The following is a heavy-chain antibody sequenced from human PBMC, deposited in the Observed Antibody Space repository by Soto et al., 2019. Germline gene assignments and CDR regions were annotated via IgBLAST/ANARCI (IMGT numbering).Heavy chain of an antibody. Sequence: SETLSLTCSVSGADINTYSWTWIRQPAGKGLEWIGRIYTSASINYNPSLRGRVTLSVDTSTNQVSLKLASVTAADTAVYYCARDLEAGYNFYYGMDVWGQGSTVT. CDR1: GADINTYS. CDR2: IYTSASI. J-gene: IGHJ6*02. CDR3: ARDLEAGYNFYYGMDV. V-gene: IGHV4-4*07. D-gene: IGHD6-19*01.